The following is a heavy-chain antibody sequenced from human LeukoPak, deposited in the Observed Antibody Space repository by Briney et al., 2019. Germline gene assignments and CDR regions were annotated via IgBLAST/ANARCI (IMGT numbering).Heavy chain of an antibody. CDR1: GGSISSSNW. Sequence: SETLSLTCAVSGGSISSSNWWSWVRQPPGKGLEWIGEIYHSGSTNYNPSLKSRVTISVDKSKNQFSLKLSSVTAADTAVYYCATGKQWLFNNWFDPWGQGTLVTVSS. V-gene: IGHV4-4*02. D-gene: IGHD6-19*01. CDR3: ATGKQWLFNNWFDP. CDR2: IYHSGST. J-gene: IGHJ5*02.